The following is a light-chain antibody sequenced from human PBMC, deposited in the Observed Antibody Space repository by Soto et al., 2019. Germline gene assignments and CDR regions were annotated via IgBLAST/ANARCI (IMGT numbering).Light chain of an antibody. CDR2: DVT. J-gene: IGLJ3*02. CDR1: SSDVGAYNY. CDR3: SSFTTSSTLV. Sequence: QSALTQPASVSGSPGQSITISCTGTSSDVGAYNYVSWYQQLPDKAHKLMIYDVTCRPSGVSNRFSASKSGNTASLTISGLQAEDDADYFCSSFTTSSTLVFGGGTKVTVL. V-gene: IGLV2-14*03.